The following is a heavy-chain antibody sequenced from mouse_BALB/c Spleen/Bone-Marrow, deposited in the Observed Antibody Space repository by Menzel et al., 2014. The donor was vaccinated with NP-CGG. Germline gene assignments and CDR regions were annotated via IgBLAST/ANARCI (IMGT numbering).Heavy chain of an antibody. V-gene: IGHV1S81*02. CDR1: GNNFISYW. CDR2: INPGNGRT. CDR3: ARWGKGYFDV. J-gene: IGHJ1*01. D-gene: IGHD1-3*01. Sequence: VQLQQSGAELVKPGASVKLSCKASGNNFISYWIHWVKQRPGQGLEWIGEINPGNGRTNYNEKFKNKATLTIDKSSSTAYMQLSRLTSEDSAVYYCARWGKGYFDVWGAGTTVTVSS.